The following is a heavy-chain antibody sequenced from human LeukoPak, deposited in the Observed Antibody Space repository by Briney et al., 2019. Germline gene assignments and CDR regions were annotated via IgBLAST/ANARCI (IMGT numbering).Heavy chain of an antibody. Sequence: GGSLRLSCAASGFTFSSYGMHWVRQAPGKGLEWVAVIGDTGRAKYYADSVGGRFTASRDNSNKILYLEMNSLRYDDTALYYCAREAAWGNWYFDLWGRGTLVTVSS. CDR1: GFTFSSYG. J-gene: IGHJ2*01. CDR2: IGDTGRAK. V-gene: IGHV3-33*08. D-gene: IGHD3-16*01. CDR3: AREAAWGNWYFDL.